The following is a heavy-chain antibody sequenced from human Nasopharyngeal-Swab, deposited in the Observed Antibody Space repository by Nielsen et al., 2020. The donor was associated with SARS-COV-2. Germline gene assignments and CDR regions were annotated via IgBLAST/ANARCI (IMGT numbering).Heavy chain of an antibody. CDR1: GYTFTSYY. Sequence: ASVKVSCKASGYTFTSYYMHWVRQAPGQGLEGMGIINPSGGSTSYAQKFQGRVTMTRDTSTSTVYMELRSLRSDDTAVYYCARDLLEYSSSWYSPYYYYGMDVWGQGTTVTVSS. CDR2: INPSGGST. D-gene: IGHD6-13*01. V-gene: IGHV1-46*01. J-gene: IGHJ6*02. CDR3: ARDLLEYSSSWYSPYYYYGMDV.